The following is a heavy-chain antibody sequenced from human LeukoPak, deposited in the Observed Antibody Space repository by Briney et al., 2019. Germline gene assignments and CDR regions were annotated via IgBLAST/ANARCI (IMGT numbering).Heavy chain of an antibody. D-gene: IGHD2-2*01. Sequence: PSETLSLTCTVSGGSISSYYWSWIRQPPGKGLEWIGYIYTSGSTNYNPSLKSRVTISVDTSKNQFSLELSSVTAADTAVYYCARHLGYCSSTSCYSLSWFDPWGQGTLVTVSS. CDR1: GGSISSYY. J-gene: IGHJ5*02. CDR2: IYTSGST. CDR3: ARHLGYCSSTSCYSLSWFDP. V-gene: IGHV4-4*09.